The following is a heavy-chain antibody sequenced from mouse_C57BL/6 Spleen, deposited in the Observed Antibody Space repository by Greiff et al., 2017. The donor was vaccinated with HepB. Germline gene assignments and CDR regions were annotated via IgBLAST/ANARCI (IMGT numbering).Heavy chain of an antibody. J-gene: IGHJ4*01. Sequence: EVKVVESEGGLVQPGSSMKLSCTASGFTFSDYYMAWVRQVPEKGLEWVANINYDGSSTYYLDSLKSRFIISRDNAKNILYLQMSSLKSEDTATYYCARRYYGSMDYWGQGTSVTVSS. CDR1: GFTFSDYY. V-gene: IGHV5-16*01. CDR3: ARRYYGSMDY. CDR2: INYDGSST. D-gene: IGHD1-1*01.